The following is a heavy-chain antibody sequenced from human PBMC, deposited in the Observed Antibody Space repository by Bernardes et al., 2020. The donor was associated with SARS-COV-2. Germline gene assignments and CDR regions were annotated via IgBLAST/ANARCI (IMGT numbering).Heavy chain of an antibody. V-gene: IGHV3-7*01. Sequence: GGSLRLSCAASGFTFSSSWMSWVRQAPGKGLEWVSNIKQDGSEKYYVDSVKGRFTISRDNAKNSLYLQMSSRRAEDTAVYYCVKDHTAMSGDYFDYWGQGTMVTVSS. CDR1: GFTFSSSW. CDR2: IKQDGSEK. D-gene: IGHD5-18*01. J-gene: IGHJ4*02. CDR3: VKDHTAMSGDYFDY.